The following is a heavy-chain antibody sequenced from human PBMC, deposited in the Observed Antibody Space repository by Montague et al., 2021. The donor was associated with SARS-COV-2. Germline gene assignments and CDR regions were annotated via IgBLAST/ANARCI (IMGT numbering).Heavy chain of an antibody. CDR3: ARDRQLYNSHSGFDS. V-gene: IGHV4-34*01. CDR2: INHNERT. Sequence: SETLSLTCAVYGGPLGDYYWGWIRQSPGNGLEWTGDINHNERTHYIPSLKSRAALSVDKSKNQFSLRLTSVTAADTAIYYCARDRQLYNSHSGFDSWGQGILVTVSS. D-gene: IGHD3-3*01. CDR1: GGPLGDYY. J-gene: IGHJ4*02.